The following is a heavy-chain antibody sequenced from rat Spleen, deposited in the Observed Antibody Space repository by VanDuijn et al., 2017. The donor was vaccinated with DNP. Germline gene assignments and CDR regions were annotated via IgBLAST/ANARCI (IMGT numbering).Heavy chain of an antibody. CDR3: VRWYNSGYYFDY. J-gene: IGHJ2*01. CDR2: IRFDGAIT. V-gene: IGHV5-22*01. Sequence: EVQLVESGGGLVQPGRSLKLSCAASGFTFSDYYMAWVRQAPTKGLEWVAYIRFDGAITYYGDSVKGRFTISRANVKSTLYLQMNSLRSEDMATYYCVRWYNSGYYFDYWGQGVMVTVSS. D-gene: IGHD4-3*01. CDR1: GFTFSDYY.